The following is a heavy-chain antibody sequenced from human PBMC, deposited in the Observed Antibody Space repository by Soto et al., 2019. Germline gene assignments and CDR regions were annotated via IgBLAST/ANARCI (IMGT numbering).Heavy chain of an antibody. J-gene: IGHJ6*03. Sequence: GASVKVSCKASGYTFTSYAMHWVRQAPGQRLEWMGWINAGNGNTKYPQKFQGRVTITRDTSASTAYMELSSLRSEDTAVYYCASSPLTIFSTYHYFLDVWGKGSTVTVSS. D-gene: IGHD2-21*01. CDR1: GYTFTSYA. V-gene: IGHV1-3*01. CDR3: ASSPLTIFSTYHYFLDV. CDR2: INAGNGNT.